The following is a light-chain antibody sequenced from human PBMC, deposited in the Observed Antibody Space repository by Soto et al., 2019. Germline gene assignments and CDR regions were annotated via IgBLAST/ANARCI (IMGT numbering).Light chain of an antibody. CDR3: QKHDSAPFT. CDR1: QGINNF. J-gene: IGKJ3*01. CDR2: AAS. V-gene: IGKV1-27*01. Sequence: DIQMTQSPSSLSASVGDRVTITCRAIQGINNFLAWYQQKPGKVPKLLIYAASTLRSGVPSRFSGSGSGTDFTLTISSLQPEDVASYYCQKHDSAPFTFGPGTKVDIK.